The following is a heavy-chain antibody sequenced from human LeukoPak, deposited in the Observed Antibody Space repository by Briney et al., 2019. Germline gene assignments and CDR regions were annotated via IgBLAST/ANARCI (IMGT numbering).Heavy chain of an antibody. D-gene: IGHD3-22*01. V-gene: IGHV4-34*01. CDR3: ARANVNYYDSSGYKYYFDY. CDR1: GGPLGGYY. Sequence: SETLSLTWAVYGGPLGGYYWSWFRQPPGKGLEWIGEINHSGSTNYNPSLKSRVTISVDTSKNQFSLKLSSVTAADTAVYYCARANVNYYDSSGYKYYFDYWGQGTLVTVSS. CDR2: INHSGST. J-gene: IGHJ4*02.